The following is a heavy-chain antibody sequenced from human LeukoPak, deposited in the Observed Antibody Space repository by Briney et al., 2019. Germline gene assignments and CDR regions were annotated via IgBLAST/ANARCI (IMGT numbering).Heavy chain of an antibody. Sequence: PSETLSLTCTVSGGSISSYYWSWIRQPPGKGLEWIGYIFYTGSTNYNPSLKSRVTISVLTSKNRFSLKLSSVTAADTAVYYCARGLYSYGYEGDIWGQGTMVTVSS. J-gene: IGHJ3*02. CDR2: IFYTGST. CDR3: ARGLYSYGYEGDI. V-gene: IGHV4-59*01. D-gene: IGHD5-18*01. CDR1: GGSISSYY.